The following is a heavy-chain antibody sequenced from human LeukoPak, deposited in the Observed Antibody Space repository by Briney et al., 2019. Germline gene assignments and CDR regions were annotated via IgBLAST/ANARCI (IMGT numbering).Heavy chain of an antibody. CDR1: GFTFGDYA. CDR2: IRSKAYGWTT. V-gene: IGHV3-49*03. J-gene: IGHJ4*02. CDR3: TRDQGLSSPWYYYDSSGYYSR. Sequence: PGRSLRLSCTASGFTFGDYAMSWFRQAPGKGLEWVGFIRSKAYGWTTEYAASVKGRFTISRDDSKSIAYLQMNSLKTEDTAVYYCTRDQGLSSPWYYYDSSGYYSRWGQGTLVTVSS. D-gene: IGHD3-22*01.